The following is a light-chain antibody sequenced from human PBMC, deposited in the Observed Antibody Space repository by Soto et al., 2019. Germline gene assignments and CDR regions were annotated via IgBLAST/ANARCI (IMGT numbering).Light chain of an antibody. J-gene: IGLJ1*01. CDR1: SSDVGGYNY. CDR3: SSYAGSNNYV. Sequence: QSALTQPPSESGSPGQSVTISCTGTSSDVGGYNYVSWYQQHPGKAPKLMIYEVSQRPSGVPDRFSGSKSGNTASLTVSGLLAEDEADYYCSSYAGSNNYVFGTGSKLTVL. V-gene: IGLV2-8*01. CDR2: EVS.